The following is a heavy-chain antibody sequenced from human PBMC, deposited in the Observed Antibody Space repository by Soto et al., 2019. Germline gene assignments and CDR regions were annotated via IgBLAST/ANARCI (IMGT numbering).Heavy chain of an antibody. Sequence: GSLCIYFEKTGFPVSRDGLEGFRKPPREGLEWVAVIWYDGSNKYYADSVKGRFTISRDNSKNTLYLQMNSLGAEDTAVYYCARNTAMVRGYYYYGMDVWGQGTKVTVSS. CDR2: IWYDGSNK. V-gene: IGHV3-33*01. CDR1: GFPVSRDG. D-gene: IGHD5-18*01. CDR3: ARNTAMVRGYYYYGMDV. J-gene: IGHJ6*02.